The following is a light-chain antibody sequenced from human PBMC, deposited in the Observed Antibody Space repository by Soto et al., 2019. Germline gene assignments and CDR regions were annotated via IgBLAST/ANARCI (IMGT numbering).Light chain of an antibody. CDR1: QSVDNW. Sequence: DIQMTQSPSSLSASVGDRVTITFRTSQSVDNWLAWYQQKPGKAPELLIYDAFSLKSGVSSRFSGSRSGTEFALTISSLQPDDSATYYCQQYDSPPPTFGQGTKVDIK. CDR3: QQYDSPPPT. J-gene: IGKJ1*01. CDR2: DAF. V-gene: IGKV1-5*01.